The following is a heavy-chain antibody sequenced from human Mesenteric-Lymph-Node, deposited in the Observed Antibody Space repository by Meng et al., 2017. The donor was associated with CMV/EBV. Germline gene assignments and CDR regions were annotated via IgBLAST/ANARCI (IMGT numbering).Heavy chain of an antibody. V-gene: IGHV1-69*01. D-gene: IGHD3-10*01. CDR1: GPFRNFG. J-gene: IGHJ4*02. Sequence: GPFRNFGISLVRQAPGQGLELLGGIIPTFSVITYEPKFQGRVTITADESTSTAYMELSSLRSEDTAVYYCARAGYYYGSGIQYYFDYWGQGTLVTVSS. CDR2: IIPTFSVI. CDR3: ARAGYYYGSGIQYYFDY.